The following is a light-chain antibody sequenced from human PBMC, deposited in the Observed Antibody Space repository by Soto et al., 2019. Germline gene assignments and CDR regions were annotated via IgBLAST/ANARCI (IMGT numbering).Light chain of an antibody. CDR3: QQSYSTPRT. CDR1: QSISSY. V-gene: IGKV1-39*01. J-gene: IGKJ1*01. Sequence: DIQMTQSPSSLSASVGDRFTITCRASQSISSYLNWYQQKPGKAPKLLIYAASSLQSGVPSRFSGSGSGTDFTLSIGSLQPEDFATYYCQQSYSTPRTFGQGTKVDIK. CDR2: AAS.